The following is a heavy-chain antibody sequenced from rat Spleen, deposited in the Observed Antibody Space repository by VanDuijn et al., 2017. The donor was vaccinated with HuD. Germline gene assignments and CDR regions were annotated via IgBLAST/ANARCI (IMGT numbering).Heavy chain of an antibody. J-gene: IGHJ4*01. CDR2: ISYDGSST. CDR1: GFTFSNYD. Sequence: EVQLVESGGGLVQPGRSLKLSCAASGFTFSNYDMAWVRQAPTKGLEWVATISYDGSSTYYRDSVKGRFTISRDNAKSSLYLQMDSLRSEDTSTYYCAKGGDYYSGAGGVMDAWGQGASVTVSP. V-gene: IGHV5-29*01. D-gene: IGHD1-1*01. CDR3: AKGGDYYSGAGGVMDA.